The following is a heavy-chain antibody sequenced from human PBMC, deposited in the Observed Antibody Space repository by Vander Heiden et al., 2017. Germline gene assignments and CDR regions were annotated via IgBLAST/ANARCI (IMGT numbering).Heavy chain of an antibody. V-gene: IGHV3-30*01. CDR2: ISYDGSNK. CDR3: ASFVSSNWFDP. J-gene: IGHJ5*02. Sequence: QVQLVESGGGVVQPGGPLGPSCAPPGFTFSSYAMHWVRQAPGKGLEWVAVISYDGSNKYYADSVKGRFTISRDNSKNTLYLQMNSLRAEDTAVYYCASFVSSNWFDPWGQGTLVTVSS. D-gene: IGHD3-10*01. CDR1: GFTFSSYA.